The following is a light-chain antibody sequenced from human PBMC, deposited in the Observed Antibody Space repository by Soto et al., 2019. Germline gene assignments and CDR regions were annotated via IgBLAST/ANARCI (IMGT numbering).Light chain of an antibody. CDR2: EVS. Sequence: QPVLTQPASVSGSPGQSITISCTGTSSDVGGYNYVSWYQQHPGKAPKLMIYEVSNRPSGVSNRFSGSKSGNTASLTISGLQAEDEADYYCSSYTSSSTPRVVFGGGTKLTVL. J-gene: IGLJ2*01. V-gene: IGLV2-14*01. CDR3: SSYTSSSTPRVV. CDR1: SSDVGGYNY.